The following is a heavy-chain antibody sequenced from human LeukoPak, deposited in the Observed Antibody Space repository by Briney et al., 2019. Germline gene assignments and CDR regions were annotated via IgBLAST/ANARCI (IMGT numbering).Heavy chain of an antibody. CDR3: AKAGGYCSAGTCYSNF. Sequence: GRSLRLSCAASGFTFSDYAIHWVRQAPGKGLEWAAIISYDGSNQYYDDSVKGRFTISRDNSRNTLYLQMNSLRVEDTAVYYCAKAGGYCSAGTCYSNFWGQGTLVTVSS. CDR2: ISYDGSNQ. J-gene: IGHJ4*02. CDR1: GFTFSDYA. D-gene: IGHD2-15*01. V-gene: IGHV3-30*18.